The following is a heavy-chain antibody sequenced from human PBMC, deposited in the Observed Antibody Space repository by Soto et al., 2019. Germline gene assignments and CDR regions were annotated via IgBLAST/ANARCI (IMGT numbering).Heavy chain of an antibody. V-gene: IGHV4-31*03. D-gene: IGHD3-9*01. CDR3: ARVKIPSRRGTYYDXLTGLDGHAFXI. J-gene: IGHJ3*02. Sequence: SETLCLTCTVSGGSIISCGYYWSWIRQHPGKGLEWIGYIYYSGSTYYNPSLKSRVTISVDTSKNQFSLKLSSVTAADTAVYYCARVKIPSRRGTYYDXLTGLDGHAFXIWGQGTMVXVSS. CDR2: IYYSGST. CDR1: GGSIISCGYY.